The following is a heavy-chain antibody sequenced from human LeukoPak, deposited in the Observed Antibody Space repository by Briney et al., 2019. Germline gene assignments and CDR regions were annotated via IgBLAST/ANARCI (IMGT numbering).Heavy chain of an antibody. Sequence: GGSLRLSCAASGFTFSSYAMSWVRQAPGKGLEWVSAISGSGGSTYYADSVKGRFTISRDNSKNTLYLQMNSLRAEDTAVYYCANPPWYSSSWRTSMDVWGQGTTVTVSS. CDR2: ISGSGGST. CDR3: ANPPWYSSSWRTSMDV. J-gene: IGHJ6*02. D-gene: IGHD6-13*01. V-gene: IGHV3-23*01. CDR1: GFTFSSYA.